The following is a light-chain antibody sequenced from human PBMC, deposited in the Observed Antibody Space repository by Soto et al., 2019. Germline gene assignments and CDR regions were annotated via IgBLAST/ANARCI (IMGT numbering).Light chain of an antibody. J-gene: IGKJ1*01. V-gene: IGKV3-15*01. CDR2: GAS. CDR1: QSVSSA. CDR3: QQYNNWPQT. Sequence: EIVMTQSPATLSVSPGERATLSCRARQSVSSALAWYQQKPGQAPRLLLYGASTRATCIPARFSGSGSGTEFTLTISSLHSEDFAVYYCQQYNNWPQTFGQGTKVEIK.